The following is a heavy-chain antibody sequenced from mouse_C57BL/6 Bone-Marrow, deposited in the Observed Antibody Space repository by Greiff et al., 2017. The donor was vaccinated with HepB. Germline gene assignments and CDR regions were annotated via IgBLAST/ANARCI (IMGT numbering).Heavy chain of an antibody. CDR3: ASDGNYPSWFAY. V-gene: IGHV1-42*01. D-gene: IGHD2-1*01. CDR1: GYSFTGYY. Sequence: VQLQQSGPELVKPGASVKISCKASGYSFTGYYMNWVKQSPEKSLEWIGEINPSTGGTTYNQKFKAKATLTVDKSSSTAYMQLKSLTSEDSAVYYCASDGNYPSWFAYWGQGTLVTVSA. CDR2: INPSTGGT. J-gene: IGHJ3*01.